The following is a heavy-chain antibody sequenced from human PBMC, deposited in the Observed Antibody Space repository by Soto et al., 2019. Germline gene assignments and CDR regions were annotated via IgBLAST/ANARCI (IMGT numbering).Heavy chain of an antibody. CDR2: IGPESGAT. CDR3: ATSRASIAVAGEHEYYFDH. D-gene: IGHD6-19*01. V-gene: IGHV1-2*04. CDR1: GYTFTGHY. J-gene: IGHJ4*02. Sequence: ASVKVSCKSSGYTFTGHYIHWVRQAPEQGPEWMGEIGPESGATRYAQNFQGWVTMTRDTSISTAYMELSRLRSDDTAVYYCATSRASIAVAGEHEYYFDHWGQGTLVTVSS.